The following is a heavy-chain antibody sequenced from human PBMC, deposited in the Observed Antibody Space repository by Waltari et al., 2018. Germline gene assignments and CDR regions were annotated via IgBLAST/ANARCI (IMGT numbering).Heavy chain of an antibody. D-gene: IGHD3-10*01. J-gene: IGHJ6*02. CDR1: GGSLRAPF. V-gene: IGHV4-59*11. CDR3: ARMYYYDYYYGMDV. CDR2: VYYRGTT. Sequence: QVQLQESGPGLVKSSETLSLTCSVSGGSLRAPFWSWVRQSPGKGLVWIGNVYYRGTTSYNPSLKSRVTISIDTSKNQFSLKLNSVTAADTAIYYCARMYYYDYYYGMDVWGQGTTVIVSS.